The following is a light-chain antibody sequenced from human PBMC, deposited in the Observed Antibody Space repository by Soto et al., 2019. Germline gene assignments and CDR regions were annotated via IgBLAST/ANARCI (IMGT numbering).Light chain of an antibody. CDR1: QSVTTY. CDR3: QQRSNWPV. V-gene: IGKV3-11*01. Sequence: DIVLTQSPSTLSWSAGERATLSCRASQSVTTYLAWYQHKPGQAPRLPIYDASNRATGIPARFSGGGSGTDFTLTISSLEPEDSAVYYCQQRSNWPVFGGGTKV. CDR2: DAS. J-gene: IGKJ4*01.